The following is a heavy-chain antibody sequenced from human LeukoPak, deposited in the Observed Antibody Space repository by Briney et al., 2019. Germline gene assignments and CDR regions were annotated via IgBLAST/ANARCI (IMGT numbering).Heavy chain of an antibody. V-gene: IGHV3-23*01. D-gene: IGHD6-19*01. CDR2: ISGSGGST. J-gene: IGHJ4*02. Sequence: GGSLRLSCAASGFTFSSYAMSWVRQAPGKGLEWVSAISGSGGSTYYADSVKGRFTISRDNSKNTLYLQMNSLRAEDTAVYYCARAEKIAVAGMGYYFDYWGQGTLVTVSS. CDR3: ARAEKIAVAGMGYYFDY. CDR1: GFTFSSYA.